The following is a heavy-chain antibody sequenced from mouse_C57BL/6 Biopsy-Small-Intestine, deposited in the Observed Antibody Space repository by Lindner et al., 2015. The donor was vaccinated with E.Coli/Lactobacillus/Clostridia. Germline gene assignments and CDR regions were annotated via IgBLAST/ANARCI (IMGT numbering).Heavy chain of an antibody. CDR1: GYAFSSSW. J-gene: IGHJ2*01. D-gene: IGHD3-2*02. CDR2: IYPGDGDT. V-gene: IGHV1-82*01. CDR3: ATSEGRSGFFDY. Sequence: VQLQESGPELVKPGASVKISCKASGYAFSSSWMNWVKQRPGKGLEWIGRIYPGDGDTNYNGKFKGKATLTADKSSSTAYMQLSSLTSEDSAVYFCATSEGRSGFFDYWGQGTTLTVSS.